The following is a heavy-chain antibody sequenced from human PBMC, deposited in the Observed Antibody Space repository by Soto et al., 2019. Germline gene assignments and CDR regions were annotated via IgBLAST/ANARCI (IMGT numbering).Heavy chain of an antibody. V-gene: IGHV4-34*01. CDR3: ARAAAGNADWFDP. Sequence: QVQLQQWGAGLLKPSETLSLTCAVYGGSFSGYYWSWIRQPPGKGLEWIGEINHSGSTNYTPSLKSQVTISVDTSKNQFSLKLSSVTAADTAVYYCARAAAGNADWFDPWGQGTLVTVSS. J-gene: IGHJ5*02. CDR1: GGSFSGYY. D-gene: IGHD6-13*01. CDR2: INHSGST.